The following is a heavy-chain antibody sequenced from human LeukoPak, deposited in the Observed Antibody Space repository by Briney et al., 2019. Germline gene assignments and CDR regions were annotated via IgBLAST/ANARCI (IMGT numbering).Heavy chain of an antibody. CDR1: GGSVSSSRYY. Sequence: SETLSLTCTVSGGSVSSSRYYWGWIRQPPGKGLEWIGEINHSGSTNYNPSLKSRVTISVDTSKNQFSLKLSSVTAADTAVYYCARGGIAAAATYYYGMDVWGQGTTVTVSS. V-gene: IGHV4-39*07. D-gene: IGHD6-13*01. CDR3: ARGGIAAAATYYYGMDV. J-gene: IGHJ6*02. CDR2: INHSGST.